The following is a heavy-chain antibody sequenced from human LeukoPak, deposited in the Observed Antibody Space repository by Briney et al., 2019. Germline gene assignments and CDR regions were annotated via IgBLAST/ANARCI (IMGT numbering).Heavy chain of an antibody. CDR2: INHSGST. D-gene: IGHD3/OR15-3a*01. CDR3: ARSFSGTVIFRY. V-gene: IGHV4-34*01. Sequence: SDTLSLICAVYGGFYSGYYWRWMRQPPGKGLEWIGEINHSGSTNYNPSLKSRVTISVDTSKNQFSLKLSSVTAADTAVYYCARSFSGTVIFRYWGQGTLVTASS. CDR1: GGFYSGYY. J-gene: IGHJ4*02.